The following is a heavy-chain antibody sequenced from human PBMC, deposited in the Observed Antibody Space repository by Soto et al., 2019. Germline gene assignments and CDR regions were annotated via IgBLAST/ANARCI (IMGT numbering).Heavy chain of an antibody. CDR2: IYHSGST. V-gene: IGHV4-30-2*01. Sequence: SETLSLTCAVSGGSISSGGYSWSWIRQPPGKGLEWIGYIYHSGSTYYNPSLKSRVTISVDRSKNQFSLKLSSVTAADTAVYYFVILGGHSQSFVSWCPGLLVTV. CDR3: VILGGHSQSFVS. D-gene: IGHD2-21*01. J-gene: IGHJ4*02. CDR1: GGSISSGGYS.